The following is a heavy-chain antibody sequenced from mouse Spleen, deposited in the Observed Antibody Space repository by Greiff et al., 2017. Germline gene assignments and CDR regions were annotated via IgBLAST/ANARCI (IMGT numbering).Heavy chain of an antibody. V-gene: IGHV5-9-1*01. CDR1: GFTFSSYA. J-gene: IGHJ3*01. CDR2: ISSGGSYT. CDR3: ASLPFAY. Sequence: EVKLVESGGGLVKPGGSLKLSCAASGFTFSSYAMSWVRQTPEKRLEWVATISSGGSYTYYPDSVKGRFTISRDNAKNTLYLQMSSLRSEDTAMYYCASLPFAYWGQGTLVTVSA.